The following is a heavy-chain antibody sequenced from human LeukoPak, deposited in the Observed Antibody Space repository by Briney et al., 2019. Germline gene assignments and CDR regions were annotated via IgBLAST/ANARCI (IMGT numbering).Heavy chain of an antibody. CDR1: GGSFSGYY. Sequence: SETLSLTCAVYGGSFSGYYWSWIRQPPGKGLEWIGEINHSGSTNYNPSLKSRVTISVDTSKNQFSLKLSSVTAADTAVYYCARVGRIAAAGTVDYWGQGTLVTVSS. CDR3: ARVGRIAAAGTVDY. J-gene: IGHJ4*02. D-gene: IGHD6-13*01. CDR2: INHSGST. V-gene: IGHV4-34*01.